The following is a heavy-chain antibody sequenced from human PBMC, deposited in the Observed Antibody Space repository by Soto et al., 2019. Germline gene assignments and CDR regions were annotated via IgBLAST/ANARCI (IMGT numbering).Heavy chain of an antibody. Sequence: GGSLRRSCAASGCTVSTNYMSWVRQSPGKGLEWVSVIYTGGSTYYADSVKGRFTISRDNSKNRLFLQMNSLRAEDTAIYYCAKCMGSSWIGVIDNWGQGTLVTVSS. J-gene: IGHJ4*02. CDR3: AKCMGSSWIGVIDN. D-gene: IGHD6-13*01. V-gene: IGHV3-53*01. CDR2: IYTGGST. CDR1: GCTVSTNY.